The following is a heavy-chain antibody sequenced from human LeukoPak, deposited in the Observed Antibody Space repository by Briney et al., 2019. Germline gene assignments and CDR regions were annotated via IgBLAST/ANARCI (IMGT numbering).Heavy chain of an antibody. Sequence: GGSLRLSCVVSGFTFSTYAMHWVRQAPGKGLEWVAIISYDGSDKYYADSVKGRFTISRDKSKNTLYLQMNSLRAEDTAVYYCAKDIRHDRFGGPGKYWGQGTLVTVSS. CDR1: GFTFSTYA. V-gene: IGHV3-30*18. D-gene: IGHD3-10*01. CDR3: AKDIRHDRFGGPGKY. J-gene: IGHJ4*02. CDR2: ISYDGSDK.